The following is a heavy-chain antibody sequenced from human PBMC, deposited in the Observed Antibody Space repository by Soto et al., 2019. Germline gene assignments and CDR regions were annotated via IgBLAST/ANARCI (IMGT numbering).Heavy chain of an antibody. J-gene: IGHJ4*02. Sequence: GGSPRLSCAASGFTFGSYAMSWFRQAPGKGLEWVSAISDSAGSTYYADCVKGRFTISRDNSKNTLYLQMNSLRAEDTAVYYFSIDLDLDGSGSHYEVGVFDYWGQGTRV. V-gene: IGHV3-23*01. CDR2: ISDSAGST. CDR1: GFTFGSYA. CDR3: SIDLDLDGSGSHYEVGVFDY. D-gene: IGHD3-10*01.